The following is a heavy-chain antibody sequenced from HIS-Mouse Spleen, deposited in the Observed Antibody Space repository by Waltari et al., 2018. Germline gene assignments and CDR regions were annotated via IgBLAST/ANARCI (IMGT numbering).Heavy chain of an antibody. Sequence: QVQLVESGVGVVQPGRPLGLFWAASVFTFRTYALHWVGQAPGKGLEWVAVISYDGSNKYYADSVKGRFTISRDNSKNTLYLQMNSLRAEDTAVYYCARAGYEEDYWGQGTLVTVSS. J-gene: IGHJ4*02. CDR1: VFTFRTYA. V-gene: IGHV3-30*19. CDR3: ARAGYEEDY. CDR2: ISYDGSNK. D-gene: IGHD2-2*01.